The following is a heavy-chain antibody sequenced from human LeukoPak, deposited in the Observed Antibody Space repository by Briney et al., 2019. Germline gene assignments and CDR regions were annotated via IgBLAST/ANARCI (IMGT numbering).Heavy chain of an antibody. CDR2: ISYDGSNK. CDR3: ARELIVGACFGY. V-gene: IGHV3-30*04. D-gene: IGHD1-26*01. J-gene: IGHJ4*02. CDR1: GFTFSSYA. Sequence: GGSLRLSCAASGFTFSSYAMHWVRQAPGKGLEWVAVISYDGSNKYYADSVKGRFTISRDNSKNTLYLQMNSLRAEDTAVYYCARELIVGACFGYWGQGTLVTVSS.